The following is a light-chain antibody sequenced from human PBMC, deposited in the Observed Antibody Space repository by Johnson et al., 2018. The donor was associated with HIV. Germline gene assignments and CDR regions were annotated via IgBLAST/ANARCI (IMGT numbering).Light chain of an antibody. CDR3: ETWDNSLNVGHV. Sequence: QSVLTQPPSVSAAPGQKFTISCSGSSSNIGNNYVSWYQQVPGTAPKLLIYEDTKRPSGIPDRFSGSKSGTSATLAITGLQTWDEADYYCETWDNSLNVGHVFGTGTKVSVL. V-gene: IGLV1-51*02. J-gene: IGLJ1*01. CDR2: EDT. CDR1: SSNIGNNY.